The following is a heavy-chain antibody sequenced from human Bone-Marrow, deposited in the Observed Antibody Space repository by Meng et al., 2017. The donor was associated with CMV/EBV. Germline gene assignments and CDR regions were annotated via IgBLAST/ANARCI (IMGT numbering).Heavy chain of an antibody. CDR3: ARAFVGAGWLDP. CDR2: IYSGGST. CDR1: GFTVSSNY. Sequence: GESLKISCAASGFTVSSNYMSWVRQAPGKGLEWVSVIYSGGSTYYADSVKGRFTISRDNSKNTMYLQMNSLRGEDTAVYYCARAFVGAGWLDPWGQGTLVTVSS. V-gene: IGHV3-53*01. J-gene: IGHJ5*02. D-gene: IGHD2-21*01.